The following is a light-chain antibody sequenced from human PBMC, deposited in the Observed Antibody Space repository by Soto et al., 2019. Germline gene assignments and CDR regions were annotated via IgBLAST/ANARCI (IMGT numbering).Light chain of an antibody. CDR2: GAS. CDR3: QQYNNWPPIT. J-gene: IGKJ5*01. V-gene: IGKV3-15*01. CDR1: QSVSSN. Sequence: EIVMTQSPATLSVSPGERATLSCRASQSVSSNLAWYQQKPGQAPRLLIYGASTRATGIPARFSGSGSGTEFTLPISSLQSEDFSVYYCQQYNNWPPITLGQGTRLEIK.